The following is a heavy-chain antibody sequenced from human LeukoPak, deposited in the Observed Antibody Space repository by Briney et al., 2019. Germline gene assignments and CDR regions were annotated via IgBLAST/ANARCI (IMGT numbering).Heavy chain of an antibody. CDR3: ARARAYSSSSAPLGY. Sequence: SVKVSCKASGGTFSSYAISWVRQAPGQGLEWMGGIIPIFGTANYAQKFQGRVTITTDESTSAAYMELSSLRSEDTAVYYCARARAYSSSSAPLGYWGQGTLVTVSS. CDR2: IIPIFGTA. CDR1: GGTFSSYA. D-gene: IGHD6-6*01. J-gene: IGHJ4*02. V-gene: IGHV1-69*05.